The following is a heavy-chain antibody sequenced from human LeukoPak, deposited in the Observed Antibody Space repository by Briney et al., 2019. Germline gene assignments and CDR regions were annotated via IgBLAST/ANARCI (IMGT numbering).Heavy chain of an antibody. Sequence: GEPLNISCKASGYSFTIYWIAWVRQTPGKGLELMGFIYPTDSDTTYTPSFRGQVTISVDKTINTAYLQWRSLKASDSAIYYCAYGDNAFDLWGQGTMVTVSP. CDR1: GYSFTIYW. J-gene: IGHJ3*01. D-gene: IGHD4-17*01. V-gene: IGHV5-51*01. CDR2: IYPTDSDT. CDR3: AYGDNAFDL.